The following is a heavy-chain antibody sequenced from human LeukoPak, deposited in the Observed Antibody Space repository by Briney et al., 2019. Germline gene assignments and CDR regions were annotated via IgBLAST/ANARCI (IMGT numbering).Heavy chain of an antibody. J-gene: IGHJ6*02. D-gene: IGHD6-6*01. Sequence: PSETLSLTCTVSGGSISSYYWSWIRQPPGKGLEWIGYIYYSGSTNYNPSLKSRVTISVDTSKNQFSLKLSSVTAADTAVYYCARASSSSSDYSYYGMDVWGQGTTVTVSS. CDR1: GGSISSYY. V-gene: IGHV4-59*08. CDR2: IYYSGST. CDR3: ARASSSSSDYSYYGMDV.